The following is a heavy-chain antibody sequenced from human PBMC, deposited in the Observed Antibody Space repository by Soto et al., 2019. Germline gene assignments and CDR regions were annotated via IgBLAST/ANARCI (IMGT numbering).Heavy chain of an antibody. D-gene: IGHD6-19*01. J-gene: IGHJ6*03. Sequence: ASVKVSCKASGYTFTGYYMHWVRQAPGQGLEWMGWINPNSGGTNYAQKFQGWVTMTRDTSISTAYMDLSRLRSGDTAVYYCARGKSISVAGLTYYMDVWGKGTTVTVSS. CDR2: INPNSGGT. CDR3: ARGKSISVAGLTYYMDV. V-gene: IGHV1-2*04. CDR1: GYTFTGYY.